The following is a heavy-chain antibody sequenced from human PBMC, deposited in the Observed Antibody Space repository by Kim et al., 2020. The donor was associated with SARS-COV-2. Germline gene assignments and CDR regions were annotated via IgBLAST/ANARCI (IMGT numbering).Heavy chain of an antibody. V-gene: IGHV6-1*01. D-gene: IGHD7-27*01. CDR2: TYFRSKWST. CDR1: GDSVSSYTAA. Sequence: SQTLSLTCAVSGDSVSSYTAAWNCIRQSPSRCLEWLVRTYFRSKWSTNYALSVQSRININADTSPNQFSLQLNSVTPEDTALYSCARQMSGRFDFWGQGT. J-gene: IGHJ4*02. CDR3: ARQMSGRFDF.